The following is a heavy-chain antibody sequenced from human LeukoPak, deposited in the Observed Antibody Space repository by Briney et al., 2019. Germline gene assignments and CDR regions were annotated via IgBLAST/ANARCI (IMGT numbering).Heavy chain of an antibody. V-gene: IGHV3-7*01. CDR1: GFTFSSYW. CDR2: IKQDGSEK. Sequence: GGSLRLSCAASGFTFSSYWMSWVRQAPGKGLEWVANIKQDGSEKYYVDSVKGRFTISRDNAKNSLYLQMNSLRAEDTAVYYCARGGVEMATRNFDYWGQGTLVTVSS. D-gene: IGHD5-24*01. CDR3: ARGGVEMATRNFDY. J-gene: IGHJ4*02.